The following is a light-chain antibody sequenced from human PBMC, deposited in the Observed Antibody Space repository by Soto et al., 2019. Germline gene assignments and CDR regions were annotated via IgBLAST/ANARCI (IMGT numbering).Light chain of an antibody. CDR2: EDN. CDR3: QSYDNNNVI. CDR1: SGSIARNY. J-gene: IGLJ2*01. V-gene: IGLV6-57*04. Sequence: NFMLTQPHSVSESPGKTVSISCTRSSGSIARNYVQWYQQRPGSAPTLVIYEDNQRPSGVPDRFSGSIDSSSNSAFLTISGLKTEDEADYYCQSYDNNNVIFGGGTKLTVL.